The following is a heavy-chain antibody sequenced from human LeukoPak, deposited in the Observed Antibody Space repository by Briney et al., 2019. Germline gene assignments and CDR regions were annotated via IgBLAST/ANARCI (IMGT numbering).Heavy chain of an antibody. CDR3: ARPTLFWYFDY. CDR2: IYHSGST. CDR1: GGSISSRSYY. Sequence: SETLSLTCIVSGGSISSRSYYWGWIRHPPGKGLEGIGSIYHSGSTYYSPSLKSRVTISVDTSKNQFSLKLSSVTAADTAVYYCARPTLFWYFDYWGQGTLVTVSS. D-gene: IGHD3-9*01. J-gene: IGHJ4*02. V-gene: IGHV4-39*07.